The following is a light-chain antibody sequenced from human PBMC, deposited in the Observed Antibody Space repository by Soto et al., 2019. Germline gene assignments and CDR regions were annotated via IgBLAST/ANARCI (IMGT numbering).Light chain of an antibody. CDR2: DAS. Sequence: EIVLTQSPATLSLSPGERATLSCRASQSVSSYSAWYQQKPGQAPRLLSYDASNRATGIPARFSGSGSGTDFPLTISSLEPEDFAVYYCQQRSNWPPYTFGQGTKLEIK. CDR1: QSVSSY. V-gene: IGKV3-11*01. CDR3: QQRSNWPPYT. J-gene: IGKJ2*01.